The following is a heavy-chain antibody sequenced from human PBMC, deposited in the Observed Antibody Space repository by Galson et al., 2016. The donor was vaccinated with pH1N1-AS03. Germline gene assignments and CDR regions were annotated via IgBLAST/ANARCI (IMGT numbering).Heavy chain of an antibody. D-gene: IGHD4-23*01. CDR2: TNPDGSQK. V-gene: IGHV3-7*01. J-gene: IGHJ3*02. CDR3: TRIKGGGNSDGFDI. CDR1: DVSLRAYW. Sequence: SLRLSCAASDVSLRAYWMSWVRQSPGKGLEWVASTNPDGSQKDYLDSVKGRFTISRDNAKNSLYLQMNSLRAVDTAVYYCTRIKGGGNSDGFDIWGLGTKVIVSS.